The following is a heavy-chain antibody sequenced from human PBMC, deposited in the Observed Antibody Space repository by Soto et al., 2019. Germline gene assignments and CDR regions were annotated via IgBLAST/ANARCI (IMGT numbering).Heavy chain of an antibody. CDR2: IYWDDDK. J-gene: IGHJ5*02. V-gene: IGHV2-5*02. Sequence: QITLKESGPTLVTPTQTLTLTCTFSGFSLTTRGVGVGWIRQPPGKALECLALIYWDDDKRYSPSLQSRLSITKDTSKNQVVLTMTNVDPLDTATYYCAHIPNYYQYDWFDPWGQGTLVSVSS. CDR1: GFSLTTRGVG. CDR3: AHIPNYYQYDWFDP. D-gene: IGHD3-16*01.